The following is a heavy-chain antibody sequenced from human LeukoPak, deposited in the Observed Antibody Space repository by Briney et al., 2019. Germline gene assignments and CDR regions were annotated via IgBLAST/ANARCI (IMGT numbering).Heavy chain of an antibody. CDR3: AKDGTSYYYIYY. V-gene: IGHV3-30*02. D-gene: IGHD2/OR15-2a*01. CDR2: IRYDGSNT. J-gene: IGHJ4*02. Sequence: GGSLRLSCGASGFTFSSYGMHWVRQAPGKGLEWLAFIRYDGSNTYYADSVKGRFTVSRDDSKNTLYLQMNSLRGDGTAVYYCAKDGTSYYYIYYWGQGTLVTVSS. CDR1: GFTFSSYG.